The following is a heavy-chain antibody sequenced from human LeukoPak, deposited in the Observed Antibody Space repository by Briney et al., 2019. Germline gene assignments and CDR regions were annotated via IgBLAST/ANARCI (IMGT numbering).Heavy chain of an antibody. V-gene: IGHV3-49*03. Sequence: PGGSLRLSCTASGFTFGDYAMSWFRQAPGKGLEWVGFIRSKAYGGTTEYAASVKGRFIISRDDSKSIAYLQMNSLKTEDTAVHYCTRFTGSGATKNYYMDVWGKGTTVTVSS. J-gene: IGHJ6*03. CDR2: IRSKAYGGTT. CDR1: GFTFGDYA. CDR3: TRFTGSGATKNYYMDV. D-gene: IGHD3-10*01.